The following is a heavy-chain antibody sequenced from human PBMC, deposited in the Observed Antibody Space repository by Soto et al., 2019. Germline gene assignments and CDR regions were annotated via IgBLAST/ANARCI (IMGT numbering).Heavy chain of an antibody. CDR2: IWYDGSNK. V-gene: IGHV3-33*01. CDR3: ARDGDYGEFNWFDP. D-gene: IGHD4-17*01. J-gene: IGHJ5*02. CDR1: GFTFSSYG. Sequence: GGSLRLSCAASGFTFSSYGMHWVRQAPGKGLEWVAVIWYDGSNKYYADSVKGRFTISRDNSKNTLYLQMNSLRAEDTAVYYCARDGDYGEFNWFDPWGQGTLVTVSS.